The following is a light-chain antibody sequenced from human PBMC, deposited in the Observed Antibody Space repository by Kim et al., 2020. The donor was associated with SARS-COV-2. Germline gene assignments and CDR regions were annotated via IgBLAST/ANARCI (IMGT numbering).Light chain of an antibody. V-gene: IGKV3-20*01. Sequence: DIVLTQSPGTLSLSPGQRATLSCRASQSVSSTYFAWYQQKPGQAPRLLIYGASSRASGTPDRFSGSGSGTDFTLTISRLEPDDFAVYYCQQYGSTPWTFGQGTKVDIK. CDR3: QQYGSTPWT. CDR2: GAS. CDR1: QSVSSTY. J-gene: IGKJ1*01.